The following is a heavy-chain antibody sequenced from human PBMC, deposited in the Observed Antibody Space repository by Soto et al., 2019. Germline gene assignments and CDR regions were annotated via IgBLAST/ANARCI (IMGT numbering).Heavy chain of an antibody. CDR3: AGRFYGDYEQLWDY. D-gene: IGHD4-17*01. CDR2: INHSGST. Sequence: SETLSLTCAIYGGSFSGYYWSWIRQPPGKGLEWIGEINHSGSTNYNPSLKSRVTISVGTSKNQFSLKLSSVTAADTAVYYCAGRFYGDYEQLWDYWGQGTLVAFSS. V-gene: IGHV4-34*01. J-gene: IGHJ4*02. CDR1: GGSFSGYY.